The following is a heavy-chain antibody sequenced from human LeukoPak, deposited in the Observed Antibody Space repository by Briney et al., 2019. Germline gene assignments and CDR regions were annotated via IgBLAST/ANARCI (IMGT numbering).Heavy chain of an antibody. D-gene: IGHD3-22*01. CDR3: ARGVFFYDTSGRGYYFDY. Sequence: PSETLSLTCTVSGVSVNSGHYYWTWIRQPPGKGLEWIGNIYHSGTTNYNPSLKSRVTISVDTSKKQFSLKLSSVTAADTAVYYCARGVFFYDTSGRGYYFDYWGQGTLVTVSS. V-gene: IGHV4-61*01. J-gene: IGHJ4*02. CDR1: GVSVNSGHYY. CDR2: IYHSGTT.